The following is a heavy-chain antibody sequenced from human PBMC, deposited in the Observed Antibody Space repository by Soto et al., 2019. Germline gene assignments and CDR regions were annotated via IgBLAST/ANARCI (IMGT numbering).Heavy chain of an antibody. Sequence: QLQLVESGGGVVQPGTSLRLSCASSGFIFSRYGMHWVRQAPGKGLECVAHISYDGSKKYYRDSVKGRFTISRDNSKNTLYLLMNSLRADDTAIYYCAKAEGVYYYGDGGYTLAYWGQGTLVTVSS. CDR3: AKAEGVYYYGDGGYTLAY. CDR2: ISYDGSKK. CDR1: GFIFSRYG. D-gene: IGHD3-10*01. J-gene: IGHJ4*02. V-gene: IGHV3-30*18.